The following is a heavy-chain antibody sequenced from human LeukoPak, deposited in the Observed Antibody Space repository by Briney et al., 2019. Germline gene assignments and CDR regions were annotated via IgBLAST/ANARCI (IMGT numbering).Heavy chain of an antibody. CDR2: IYDSGST. CDR1: GGSISGHY. D-gene: IGHD3-10*01. J-gene: IGHJ6*03. Sequence: SETLSLTCTVSGGSISGHYWTWIRQPPGKGLEWIGYIYDSGSTNYNPSLKSRVAISLDTSKNQFSLRLSSVTTTDTAVYYCARESSIVYGSGSSTFYYYMDVWGKGTTVTVSS. CDR3: ARESSIVYGSGSSTFYYYMDV. V-gene: IGHV4-59*11.